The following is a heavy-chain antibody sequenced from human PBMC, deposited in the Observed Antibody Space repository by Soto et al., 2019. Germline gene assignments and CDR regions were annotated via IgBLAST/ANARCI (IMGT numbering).Heavy chain of an antibody. J-gene: IGHJ4*02. Sequence: PGGSLRLSCASSGFTFSSYGMHWVRQAPGKGLEWVAVIRFDGSNEEYADSVKGRFTISRDNSKNTLYLQMNTLGAEDTAVYYCARDGIGGTVFRGYLDYWGRGTVVTVSS. CDR3: ARDGIGGTVFRGYLDY. CDR2: IRFDGSNE. CDR1: GFTFSSYG. D-gene: IGHD1-7*01. V-gene: IGHV3-33*01.